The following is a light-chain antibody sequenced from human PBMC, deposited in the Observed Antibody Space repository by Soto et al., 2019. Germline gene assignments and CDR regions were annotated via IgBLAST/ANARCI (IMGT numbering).Light chain of an antibody. CDR1: QSISSY. Sequence: DIQMTQSPSSLSASVGDRVTITCRASQSISSYLNWYQQNPGKAPKLLIYAASSLHSGVPSRFSGSGSGTDFTPTISSLQPEDFATYYCQQSYSTLRCTFGQGTKLEIK. CDR2: AAS. J-gene: IGKJ2*02. V-gene: IGKV1-39*01. CDR3: QQSYSTLRCT.